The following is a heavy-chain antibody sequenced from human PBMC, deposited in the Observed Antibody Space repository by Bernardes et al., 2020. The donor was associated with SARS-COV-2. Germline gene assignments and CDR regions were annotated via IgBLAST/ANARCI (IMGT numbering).Heavy chain of an antibody. J-gene: IGHJ6*03. CDR1: GGSISSYY. Sequence: EHLSLTCTVSGGSISSYYWSWIRQPPGKGLEWIGYIYYSGSTNYNPSLKSRVTISVDTSKNQFSLKLSSVTAADTAVYYCARAESSGWPHMDVWGKGTTVTVSS. V-gene: IGHV4-59*01. D-gene: IGHD6-19*01. CDR2: IYYSGST. CDR3: ARAESSGWPHMDV.